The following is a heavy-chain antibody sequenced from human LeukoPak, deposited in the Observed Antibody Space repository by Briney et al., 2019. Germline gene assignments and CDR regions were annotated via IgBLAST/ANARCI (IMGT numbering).Heavy chain of an antibody. Sequence: SGPTLVKPTQTLTLTCTCSGFSVSTSGVGVGWIRQLPGKALEWLALIYWNDDKRYSPSLKSRLTITKDTSKNQVVLTMTDMDPVDTATYYCAHRPGRIAVAGGGYFDYWGQGTLVTVSS. D-gene: IGHD6-19*01. CDR2: IYWNDDK. J-gene: IGHJ4*02. CDR1: GFSVSTSGVG. CDR3: AHRPGRIAVAGGGYFDY. V-gene: IGHV2-5*01.